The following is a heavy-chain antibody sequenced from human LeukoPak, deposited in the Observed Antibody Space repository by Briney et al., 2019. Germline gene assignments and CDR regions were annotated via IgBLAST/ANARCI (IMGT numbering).Heavy chain of an antibody. CDR1: GDTFSNYA. V-gene: IGHV1-2*02. Sequence: ASVKVSCKASGDTFSNYALSWVRQAPGQGLEWMGWINPNSGGTNYAQKFQGRVTMTRDTSISTAYMELSRLRSDDTAVYYCARADPQDIVVVVAAPTFFDYWGQGTLVTVSS. CDR2: INPNSGGT. J-gene: IGHJ4*02. CDR3: ARADPQDIVVVVAAPTFFDY. D-gene: IGHD2-15*01.